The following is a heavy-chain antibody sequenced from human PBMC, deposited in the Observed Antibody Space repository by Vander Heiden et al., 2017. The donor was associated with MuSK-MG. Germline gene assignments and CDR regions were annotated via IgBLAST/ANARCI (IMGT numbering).Heavy chain of an antibody. Sequence: QVQLQQWGAGLLRPSETLSPTCAVYGGSFSAYPCNWIRQPPGKGLEWIGEINHGGSTNYNPSLKSRGTFSVDSSKNQFSLKLRSVTDAATALYHCARGGPTVTNLHGYYYIDVWGKGNTVTLSS. CDR2: INHGGST. J-gene: IGHJ6*03. D-gene: IGHD4-17*01. CDR1: GGSFSAYP. V-gene: IGHV4-34*01. CDR3: ARGGPTVTNLHGYYYIDV.